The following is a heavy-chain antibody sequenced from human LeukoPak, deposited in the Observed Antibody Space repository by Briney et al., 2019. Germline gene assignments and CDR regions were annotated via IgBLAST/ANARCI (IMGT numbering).Heavy chain of an antibody. V-gene: IGHV3-7*01. Sequence: AGGSLRLSCAASGFTFSSQWMSWVRQAPGKGLEWVANVNQGGTEKYYVDSVKGRFTISRDNAETSLYLQMSRLRAEDTAVYYRARGLPYYYGSGTFDYWGQGTLVTVSS. CDR3: ARGLPYYYGSGTFDY. CDR1: GFTFSSQW. D-gene: IGHD3-10*01. J-gene: IGHJ4*02. CDR2: VNQGGTEK.